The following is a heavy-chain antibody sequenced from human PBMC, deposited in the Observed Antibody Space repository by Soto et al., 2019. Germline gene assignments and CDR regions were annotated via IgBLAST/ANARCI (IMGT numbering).Heavy chain of an antibody. CDR3: ASNYDTKGSAFDI. J-gene: IGHJ3*02. CDR1: GYTFTSYA. CDR2: INAGNGNT. Sequence: QVQLVQSGAEVKKPGASAKVSCKASGYTFTSYAMHWVRQAPGQRLEWMGWINAGNGNTKYSQKFQGRVTITRDTSASTAYMELSSLRSEDTAVYYCASNYDTKGSAFDIWGQGTMVTVSS. D-gene: IGHD3-9*01. V-gene: IGHV1-3*01.